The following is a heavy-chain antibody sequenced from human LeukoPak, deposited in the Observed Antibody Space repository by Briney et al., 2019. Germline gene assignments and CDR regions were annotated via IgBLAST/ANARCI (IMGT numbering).Heavy chain of an antibody. D-gene: IGHD2-2*01. CDR1: GFTFSSYW. J-gene: IGHJ4*02. Sequence: GGSLRLSCAASGFTFSSYWMSWVRQAPGKGLEWVTFIRYDGSYKNNADSVKGRFTISRDNSKNTLYLQMNSLRPDDTAVYYCAKEGCSSPSCSYLDYWGQGTLVTVSS. CDR2: IRYDGSYK. V-gene: IGHV3-30*02. CDR3: AKEGCSSPSCSYLDY.